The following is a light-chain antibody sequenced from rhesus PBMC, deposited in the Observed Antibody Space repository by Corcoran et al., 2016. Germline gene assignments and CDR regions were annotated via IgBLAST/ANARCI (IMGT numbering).Light chain of an antibody. V-gene: IGKV3-35*01. CDR1: QSVSSS. Sequence: EIVLTQSPATLSLSPGERATLSCRASQSVSSSLAWYQQKPGQAPRLLPYDASSSATGIPERVRGGGSGTDFTLTISSLEPEDVGVYYCQQYSNWPLTFGGGTKVELK. J-gene: IGKJ4*01. CDR3: QQYSNWPLT. CDR2: DAS.